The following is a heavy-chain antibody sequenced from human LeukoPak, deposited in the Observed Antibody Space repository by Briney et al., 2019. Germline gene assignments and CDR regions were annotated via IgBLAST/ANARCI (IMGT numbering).Heavy chain of an antibody. J-gene: IGHJ4*02. CDR2: IYSGGST. CDR3: ARVGYTDTWYSSPPFDY. Sequence: GGSLRLSCAASGFTFSSYAMSWVRQAPGKGLEWVSIIYSGGSTYYADSVKGRFTISRDNSKNILYLQMNSLRAEDTALYYCARVGYTDTWYSSPPFDYWGQGTLVTVSS. CDR1: GFTFSSYA. D-gene: IGHD2-15*01. V-gene: IGHV3-66*01.